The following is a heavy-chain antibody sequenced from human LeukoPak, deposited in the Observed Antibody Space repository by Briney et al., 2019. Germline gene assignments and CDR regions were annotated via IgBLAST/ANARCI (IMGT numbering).Heavy chain of an antibody. J-gene: IGHJ4*02. CDR3: ARDGEMATIYFDY. D-gene: IGHD5-24*01. CDR1: GGTFSSYA. CDR2: IIPIVGIA. V-gene: IGHV1-69*04. Sequence: GASVKVSCKASGGTFSSYAISWVRQAPGQGPECMGTIIPIVGIANYAQKFQGRVTITADKFTSTAYMELSSLRSEDTAVYYCARDGEMATIYFDYWGQGTLVTVSS.